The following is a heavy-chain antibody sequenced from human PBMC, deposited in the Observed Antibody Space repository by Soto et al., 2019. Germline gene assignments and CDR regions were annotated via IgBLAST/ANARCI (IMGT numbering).Heavy chain of an antibody. D-gene: IGHD6-19*01. V-gene: IGHV4-34*01. CDR2: TNHSGST. CDR1: GGSFSGYY. Sequence: SETLSLTCAVYGGSFSGYYWSWIRQPPAKGLEWIGETNHSGSTHSNPSLKSRVTVPVDTSKNLSALTVSSVTAADTAVYYCARRYFVSSGWIYNWFDLWGQGTLVTVSS. CDR3: ARRYFVSSGWIYNWFDL. J-gene: IGHJ5*02.